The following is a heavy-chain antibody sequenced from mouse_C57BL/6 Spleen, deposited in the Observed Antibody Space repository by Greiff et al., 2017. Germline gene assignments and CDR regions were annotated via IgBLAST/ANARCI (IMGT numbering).Heavy chain of an antibody. CDR2: IYPGDGGT. V-gene: IGHV1-80*01. CDR1: GYAFSSYW. J-gene: IGHJ1*03. Sequence: QVQLKQSGAELVKPGASVKISCKASGYAFSSYWMNWVKQRPGKGLEWIGQIYPGDGGTNYNGKFKGKATLTADKSSSTAYMQLSSLTSEDSAVYFCARALYGNWYFDVWGTGTTVTVSS. D-gene: IGHD2-1*01. CDR3: ARALYGNWYFDV.